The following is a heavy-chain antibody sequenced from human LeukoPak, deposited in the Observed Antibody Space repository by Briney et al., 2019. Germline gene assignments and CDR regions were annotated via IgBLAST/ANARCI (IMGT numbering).Heavy chain of an antibody. D-gene: IGHD3-9*01. V-gene: IGHV3-21*01. CDR1: GFTFSSYS. Sequence: PGGSLRLSCAASGFTFSSYSMNWVRQAPGKGLEWVSSISSSSSYIYYADSVKGRFTISRDNAKNSLYLHMNSLRAEDTAVYYCASSDYDILTGILDYWGQGTLVTVSS. CDR3: ASSDYDILTGILDY. J-gene: IGHJ4*02. CDR2: ISSSSSYI.